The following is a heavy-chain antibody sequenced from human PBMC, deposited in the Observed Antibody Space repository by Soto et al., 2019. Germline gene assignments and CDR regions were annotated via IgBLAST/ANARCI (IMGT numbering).Heavy chain of an antibody. Sequence: ASVKVSCKASGYTLTSYYMHWVRQAPGQGLAWMGIINPSGGSTSYAQNYQGRITMTRDTSTTTVYMELSSLRSEDKALYYCAKDTAPGFYDANGLFDFWGQGTPVPVSS. CDR3: AKDTAPGFYDANGLFDF. CDR1: GYTLTSYY. J-gene: IGHJ4*02. D-gene: IGHD2-8*01. CDR2: INPSGGST. V-gene: IGHV1-46*01.